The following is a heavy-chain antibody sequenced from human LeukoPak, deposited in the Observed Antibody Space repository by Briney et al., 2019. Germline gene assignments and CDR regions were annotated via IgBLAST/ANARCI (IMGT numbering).Heavy chain of an antibody. D-gene: IGHD1-26*01. V-gene: IGHV3-9*01. J-gene: IGHJ4*02. CDR1: GFTFDDYA. CDR2: ISWNSGSI. CDR3: ATGMAGSYYPLDY. Sequence: PGGSLRLSCAASGFTFDDYAMHWVRQAPGKGLEWVSGISWNSGSIGYADSVKGRFTISRDNAKNSLYLQMNSLRAEDTALYYCATGMAGSYYPLDYWGQGTLVTVSS.